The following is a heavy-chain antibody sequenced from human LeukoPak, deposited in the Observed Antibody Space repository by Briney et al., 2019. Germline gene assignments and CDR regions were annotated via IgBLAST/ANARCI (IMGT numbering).Heavy chain of an antibody. CDR3: ARGRGSSWYPAHFDY. CDR1: GGSFSGYY. J-gene: IGHJ4*02. Sequence: SETLSLTCAVYGGSFSGYYWSWIRQPPGKGLEWIGEINHSGSTNYNPSLKSRVTISVDTSKNQFSLKLSSVTAADTAVYYCARGRGSSWYPAHFDYWGQGTLVTVSS. V-gene: IGHV4-34*01. CDR2: INHSGST. D-gene: IGHD6-13*01.